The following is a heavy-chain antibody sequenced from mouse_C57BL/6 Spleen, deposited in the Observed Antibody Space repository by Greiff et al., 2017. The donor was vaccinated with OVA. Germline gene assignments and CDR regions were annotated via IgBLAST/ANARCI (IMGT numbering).Heavy chain of an antibody. Sequence: EVKLVESGPELVKPGASVKIPCKASGYTFTDYNMDWVKQSHGKSLEWIGDINPNNGGTIYNQKFKGKATLTVDKSSSTAYMELRSLTSEDTAVYYCARGGGPYRDAMDYWGQGTSVTVSS. CDR3: ARGGGPYRDAMDY. J-gene: IGHJ4*01. D-gene: IGHD2-10*01. CDR2: INPNNGGT. V-gene: IGHV1-18*01. CDR1: GYTFTDYN.